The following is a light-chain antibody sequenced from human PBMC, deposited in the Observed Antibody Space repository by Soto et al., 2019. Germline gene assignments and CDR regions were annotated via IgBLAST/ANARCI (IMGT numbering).Light chain of an antibody. CDR3: QQHNNWPPWT. CDR1: QSVSSN. CDR2: GAS. J-gene: IGKJ1*01. V-gene: IGKV3-15*01. Sequence: EIVMTQSPATLSVSPGERATLSCMASQSVSSNLAWYQQKPGQAPRLLIYGASTRATGIPARFSGSGSGTEFTLTISSLQSEDFAVYYCQQHNNWPPWTFGQGTKVEIK.